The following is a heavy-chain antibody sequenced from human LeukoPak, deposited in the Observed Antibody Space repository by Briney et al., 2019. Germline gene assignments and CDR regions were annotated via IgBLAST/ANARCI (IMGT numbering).Heavy chain of an antibody. D-gene: IGHD6-19*01. V-gene: IGHV3-23*01. CDR3: AAQWLVLGAFDI. J-gene: IGHJ3*02. Sequence: GGSLRLSCAASGITFRSYAMSWVRQAPGKGLEWVSAVSGSGDNTYYADSVKGRFTISRDNSKNTLHLQMNSLRAEDSAVYYCAAQWLVLGAFDIWGQGTMVTV. CDR2: VSGSGDNT. CDR1: GITFRSYA.